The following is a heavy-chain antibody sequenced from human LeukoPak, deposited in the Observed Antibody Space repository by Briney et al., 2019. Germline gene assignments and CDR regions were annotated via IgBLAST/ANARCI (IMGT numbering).Heavy chain of an antibody. D-gene: IGHD3-9*01. CDR3: AKDKNDILTGYYYYYGMDV. Sequence: QPGGSLRLSCAASGFTFDDYTMHWVRQAPGKGLEWVSLISWDGGSTYYADSVKGRFTISRDNSKNSLYLQMNSLRTEDTALYYCAKDKNDILTGYYYYYGMDVWGQGTTVTVSS. CDR2: ISWDGGST. CDR1: GFTFDDYT. V-gene: IGHV3-43*01. J-gene: IGHJ6*02.